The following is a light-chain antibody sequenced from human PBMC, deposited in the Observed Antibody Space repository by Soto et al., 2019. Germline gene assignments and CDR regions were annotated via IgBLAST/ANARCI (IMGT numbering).Light chain of an antibody. CDR3: QQYGSS. V-gene: IGKV3-15*01. J-gene: IGKJ3*01. Sequence: EIVMTQSPASLSVSPGDGATLSCRASQTVASNLAWYQQKPGQGPRLLIHGASTRAAGVPARFSGSGSGTDFTLTISSLQSEDFAVYYCQQYGSSFGPGTKVDIK. CDR1: QTVASN. CDR2: GAS.